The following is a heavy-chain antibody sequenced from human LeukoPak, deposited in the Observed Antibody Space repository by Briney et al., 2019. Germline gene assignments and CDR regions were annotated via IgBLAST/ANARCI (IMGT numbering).Heavy chain of an antibody. CDR3: ARGTGYSVFDI. CDR2: ISGSSTYI. Sequence: GGSLRLSCAASGFTFSSYSVNWVRQAPGKGLEWVSSISGSSTYIDYADSVKGRFTISRDNAKNTLYLQMNSLRAEDTAVYYCARGTGYSVFDIWGQGTMVTVSS. CDR1: GFTFSSYS. D-gene: IGHD1-26*01. V-gene: IGHV3-21*01. J-gene: IGHJ3*02.